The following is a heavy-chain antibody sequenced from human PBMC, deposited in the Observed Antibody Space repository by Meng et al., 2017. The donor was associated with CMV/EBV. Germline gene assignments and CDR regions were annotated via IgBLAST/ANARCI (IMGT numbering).Heavy chain of an antibody. CDR1: GFTFRSYG. Sequence: GESLKISCAASGFTFRSYGMHWVRQAPGKGLEGVAFIRYDGSNKYYADSVKGRFTISRDKFKNTLYLQMNSLRAEDTAVYYCAKDGAARRATTAYGMDVWGQGTTVTVSS. V-gene: IGHV3-30*02. J-gene: IGHJ6*02. D-gene: IGHD1-26*01. CDR3: AKDGAARRATTAYGMDV. CDR2: IRYDGSNK.